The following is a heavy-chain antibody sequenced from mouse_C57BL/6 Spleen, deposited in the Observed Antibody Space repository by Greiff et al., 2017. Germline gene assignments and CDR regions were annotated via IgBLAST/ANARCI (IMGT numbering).Heavy chain of an antibody. CDR3: ARGVTTVY. J-gene: IGHJ2*01. CDR1: GYTFTDYY. Sequence: EVQLQQSGPELVKPGASVKISCKASGYTFTDYYMNWVKQSHGKSLEWIGDINPNNGGTSYNQKFKGKATLTVDKSSSTAYMELRSLTSEDSAVYYCARGVTTVYWGQGTTLTVSS. CDR2: INPNNGGT. D-gene: IGHD1-1*01. V-gene: IGHV1-26*01.